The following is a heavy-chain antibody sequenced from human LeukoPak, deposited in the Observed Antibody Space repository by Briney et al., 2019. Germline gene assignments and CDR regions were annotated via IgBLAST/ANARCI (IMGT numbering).Heavy chain of an antibody. J-gene: IGHJ4*02. D-gene: IGHD3-9*01. CDR3: ARRVYYDILTDSYYFDY. CDR2: IYYSGNT. V-gene: IGHV4-39*01. Sequence: SETLSLTCAVSGGSINNNNDYYWGWIRQPPGKGLEWIGSIYYSGNTYYNPSLKSRVTISVNTSKNQFSLKVTSVTAADTAVYYCARRVYYDILTDSYYFDYWGQGTPVTVSS. CDR1: GGSINNNNDYY.